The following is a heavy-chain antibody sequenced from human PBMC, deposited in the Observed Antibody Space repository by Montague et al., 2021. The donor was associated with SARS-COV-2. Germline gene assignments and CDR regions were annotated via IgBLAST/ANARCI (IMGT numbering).Heavy chain of an antibody. J-gene: IGHJ5*02. CDR1: GDSDCIKELR. CDR3: ARGWQKRFDP. Sequence: CAISGDSDCIKELRRKSDRHTSASRSERLVRSHFRFKWYNEYAISVKSRITVNPDTSKNQFSLLLNSVTPEDTAVYYCARGWQKRFDPWGQGTLVTVSS. CDR2: SHFRFKWYN. V-gene: IGHV6-1*01. D-gene: IGHD5-24*01.